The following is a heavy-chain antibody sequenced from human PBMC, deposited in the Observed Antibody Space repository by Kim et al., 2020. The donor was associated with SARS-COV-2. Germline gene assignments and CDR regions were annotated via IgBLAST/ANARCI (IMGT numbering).Heavy chain of an antibody. V-gene: IGHV5-51*01. J-gene: IGHJ4*02. Sequence: RYSPSSQGQVTISADKSISTAYLQWSSLKASDTAMYYCARLGTTVTPGDYWGQGTLVTVSS. CDR3: ARLGTTVTPGDY. D-gene: IGHD4-4*01.